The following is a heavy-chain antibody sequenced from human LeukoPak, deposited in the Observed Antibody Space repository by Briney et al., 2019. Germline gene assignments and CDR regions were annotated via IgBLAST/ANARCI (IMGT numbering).Heavy chain of an antibody. CDR2: ISSSSSYI. D-gene: IGHD6-19*01. Sequence: GGSLRLSCAASGFTFSSYRMNWVRQAPGKGLEWVSSISSSSSYIYYADSVKGRFTISRDNAKNSLYLQMNSLRAEDTAVYYCAREDSSGWSSDWGQGTLVTVSS. J-gene: IGHJ4*02. CDR1: GFTFSSYR. CDR3: AREDSSGWSSD. V-gene: IGHV3-21*01.